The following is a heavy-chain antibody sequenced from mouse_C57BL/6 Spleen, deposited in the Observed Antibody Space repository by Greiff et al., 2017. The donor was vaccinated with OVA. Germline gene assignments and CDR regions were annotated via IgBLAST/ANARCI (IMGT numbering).Heavy chain of an antibody. CDR3: ARKGITTVGDYAMDY. Sequence: VQLKQPGTELVKPGASVKLSCKASGYTFTSYWMHWVKQRPGQGLEWIGNINPSNGGTNYNEKFKSKATLTVDKSSSTAYMQLSSLTSEDSAVYYCARKGITTVGDYAMDYWGQGTSVTVSS. V-gene: IGHV1-53*01. CDR2: INPSNGGT. D-gene: IGHD1-1*01. J-gene: IGHJ4*01. CDR1: GYTFTSYW.